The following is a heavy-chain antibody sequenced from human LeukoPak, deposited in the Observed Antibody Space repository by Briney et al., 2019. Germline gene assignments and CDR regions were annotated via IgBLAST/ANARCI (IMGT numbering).Heavy chain of an antibody. CDR2: IYHSGST. CDR1: GGSISSGGYY. V-gene: IGHV4-30-2*01. CDR3: ARARFLEWSPLFDY. J-gene: IGHJ4*02. D-gene: IGHD3-3*01. Sequence: SETLSLTCTVSGGSISSGGYYWSWIRQPPGKGLEWIGYIYHSGSTYCNPSLKSRVTISVDRSKNQFSLKLSSVTAADTAVYYCARARFLEWSPLFDYWGQGTLVTVSS.